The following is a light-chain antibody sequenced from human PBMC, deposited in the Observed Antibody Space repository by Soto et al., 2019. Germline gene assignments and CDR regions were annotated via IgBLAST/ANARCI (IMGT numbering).Light chain of an antibody. CDR2: DVS. V-gene: IGKV3-20*01. J-gene: IGKJ4*01. CDR3: QYQGT. CDR1: QSVGRRY. Sequence: MVLTQSPGTLSLSPGERATLSCRAIQSVGRRYLSWYQQKPGPAPMLLIYDVSERASAISDRFSGSGSGTDFTLTINRLVPEDVAVYYCQYQGTFGGGTKVEIK.